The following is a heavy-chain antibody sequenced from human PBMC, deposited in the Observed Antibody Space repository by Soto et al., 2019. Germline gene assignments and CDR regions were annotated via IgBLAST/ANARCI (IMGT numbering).Heavy chain of an antibody. CDR3: ALGGVRGNDY. CDR2: IYYSGST. Sequence: QLQLQESGPGLVKPSETLSLTCTVSGGSISSSSYYWGWIHQPPGKGLEWIGSIYYSGSTYYNPSLKSRVTISVDTSKNQFSLKLSSVTAADTAVYYCALGGVRGNDYWGQGTLVTVSS. J-gene: IGHJ4*02. CDR1: GGSISSSSYY. V-gene: IGHV4-39*01. D-gene: IGHD3-10*01.